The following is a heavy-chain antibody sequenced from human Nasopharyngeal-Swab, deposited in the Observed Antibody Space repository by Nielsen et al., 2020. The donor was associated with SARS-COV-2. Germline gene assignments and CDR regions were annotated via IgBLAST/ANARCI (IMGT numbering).Heavy chain of an antibody. V-gene: IGHV3-48*03. CDR1: GFNFSNYE. J-gene: IGHJ3*02. CDR3: TRVDVHDAFDM. D-gene: IGHD3-16*01. CDR2: ISSSGTTI. Sequence: GESLKISCTASGFNFSNYEMNWVRQAPGKGLEWISYISSSGTTIYSTESVRGRFTISRDNAENSLSLQMNSLREEDTAVYYCTRVDVHDAFDMWGQGTMVTVSS.